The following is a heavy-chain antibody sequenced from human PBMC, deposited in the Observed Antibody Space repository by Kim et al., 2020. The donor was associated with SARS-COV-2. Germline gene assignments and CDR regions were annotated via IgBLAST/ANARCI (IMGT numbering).Heavy chain of an antibody. Sequence: KSRVTISVDTSKKQFSLKLSSLTAADTAVYYCARTLYSDTMTGFLEVDAFDIWGQGTMVTVSS. J-gene: IGHJ3*02. D-gene: IGHD3-9*01. V-gene: IGHV4-34*01. CDR3: ARTLYSDTMTGFLEVDAFDI.